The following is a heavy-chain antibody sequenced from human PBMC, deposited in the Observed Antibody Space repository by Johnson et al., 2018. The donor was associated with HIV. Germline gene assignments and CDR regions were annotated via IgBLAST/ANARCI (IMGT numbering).Heavy chain of an antibody. V-gene: IGHV3-30-3*01. CDR1: GFSVISNY. CDR2: ISYDGSNK. D-gene: IGHD6-13*01. J-gene: IGHJ3*02. CDR3: ARDWSSSSTVSAFDI. Sequence: QVQLVESGGGLVQPGGSLRLSCAASGFSVISNYMNWVRQAPGKGLEWVAVISYDGSNKYYADSVKGRFTISRDNSKNTLYLQMNSLRAEDTAVYYCARDWSSSSTVSAFDIWGQGTMVTVSS.